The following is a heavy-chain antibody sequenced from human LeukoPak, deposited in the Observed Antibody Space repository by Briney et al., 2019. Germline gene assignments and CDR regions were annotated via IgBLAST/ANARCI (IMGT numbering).Heavy chain of an antibody. V-gene: IGHV1-2*04. CDR1: GYTSTGYY. CDR2: INPNSGGT. D-gene: IGHD3-9*01. J-gene: IGHJ4*02. Sequence: ASVKVSCKASGYTSTGYYMHWVRQAPGQGLEWMGWINPNSGGTNYAQKFQGWVTMTRDTSISAAYMELSRLRSDDTAVYYCARVASDMAYDYWGQGTLVTVSS. CDR3: ARVASDMAYDY.